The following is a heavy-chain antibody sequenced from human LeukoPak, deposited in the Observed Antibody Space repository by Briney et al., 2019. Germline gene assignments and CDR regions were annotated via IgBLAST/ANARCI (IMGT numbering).Heavy chain of an antibody. CDR3: ARSVCSGGSCYLFDY. J-gene: IGHJ4*02. CDR2: INHSGST. D-gene: IGHD2-15*01. V-gene: IGHV4-34*01. CDR1: GESFSGYY. Sequence: SETLSLTCAVYGESFSGYYWSWIRQPPGKGLEWIGEINHSGSTNYNPSLKSRVTISVDTSKNQFSLKLSSVTAADTAVYYCARSVCSGGSCYLFDYWGQGTLVTVSS.